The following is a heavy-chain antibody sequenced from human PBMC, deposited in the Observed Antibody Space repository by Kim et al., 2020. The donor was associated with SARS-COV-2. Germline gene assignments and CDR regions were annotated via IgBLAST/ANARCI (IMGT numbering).Heavy chain of an antibody. D-gene: IGHD3-22*01. Sequence: SETLSLTCAVYGGSFSGYYWSWIRQPPGKGLEWIGEINHSGSTNYNPSLKSRVTISVDTSKNQFSLKLSSVTAADTAVHYCARVSYYDSSGYEWGQGTLVTVSS. J-gene: IGHJ4*02. V-gene: IGHV4-34*01. CDR3: ARVSYYDSSGYE. CDR2: INHSGST. CDR1: GGSFSGYY.